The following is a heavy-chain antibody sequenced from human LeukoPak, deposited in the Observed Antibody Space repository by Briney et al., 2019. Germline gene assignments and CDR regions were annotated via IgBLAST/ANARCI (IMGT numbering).Heavy chain of an antibody. Sequence: ASVKVSCKASGYTFTSYGISWVRQAPGQGLEWMGWISAYNGNTNYAQKLQGRVTMTTDTSTSTAYMELRSLRAEDTAVYYCARVRPNLGGYDSLYGMDVWGQGTTVTVSS. D-gene: IGHD5-12*01. CDR3: ARVRPNLGGYDSLYGMDV. J-gene: IGHJ6*02. V-gene: IGHV1-18*01. CDR1: GYTFTSYG. CDR2: ISAYNGNT.